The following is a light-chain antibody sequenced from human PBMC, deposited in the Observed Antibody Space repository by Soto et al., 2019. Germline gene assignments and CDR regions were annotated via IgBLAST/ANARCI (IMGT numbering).Light chain of an antibody. CDR1: TSNIGSHT. CDR3: ASWDDSLNVWL. V-gene: IGLV1-44*01. Sequence: QSVLTQPPSASGTPGQRITISCSGSTSNIGSHTVHWYQHLPGTAPKLLIYDNDQRPSGVPDRFSGSKSGSSASLAISGLQSDDESDYYCASWDDSLNVWLFGGGTKPTVL. J-gene: IGLJ3*02. CDR2: DND.